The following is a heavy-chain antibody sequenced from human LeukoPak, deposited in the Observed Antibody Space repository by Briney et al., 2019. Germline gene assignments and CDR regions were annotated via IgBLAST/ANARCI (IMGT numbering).Heavy chain of an antibody. J-gene: IGHJ6*02. CDR3: ARGRPLWFGVLDV. Sequence: GGSLRLSCAASGFTFSSYAMSWVRQAPGKGLEWVSAISGSSGSTYYADSVKGRFTISRDNSKNTLYLQMNSLRAEDTAVYYCARGRPLWFGVLDVWGQGTTVIVSS. D-gene: IGHD3-10*01. CDR2: ISGSSGST. CDR1: GFTFSSYA. V-gene: IGHV3-23*01.